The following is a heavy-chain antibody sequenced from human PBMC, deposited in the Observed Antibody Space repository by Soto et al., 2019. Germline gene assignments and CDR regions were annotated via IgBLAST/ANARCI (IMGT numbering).Heavy chain of an antibody. J-gene: IGHJ5*02. Sequence: QVQLQESGPGLVKPSGTLSLTCAVSGDSVSSPYYWCWVRQSPGKGLVWIGEVFPTGTTSYNPSLMSRVTISMDKAINPFALGLSSGTAAATAFYYSARRVGWYDIPAWGPGPLVIV. CDR1: GDSVSSPYY. V-gene: IGHV4-4*02. CDR3: ARRVGWYDIPA. CDR2: VFPTGTT. D-gene: IGHD6-19*01.